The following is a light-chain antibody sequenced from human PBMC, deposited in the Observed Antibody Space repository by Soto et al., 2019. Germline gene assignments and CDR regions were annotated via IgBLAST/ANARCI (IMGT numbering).Light chain of an antibody. CDR1: QNSVMN. J-gene: IGKJ1*01. V-gene: IGKV1-39*01. CDR3: QHHDYSPPWT. CDR2: GAS. Sequence: IQLTQFTSSLPACVGVGVSITCRPSQNSVMNLKWYQQQPGKAPSVLISGASNLQSGVPSRFSGSGSGTDFSLTISSLQSEDFASYFCQHHDYSPPWTFGQGTKVDIK.